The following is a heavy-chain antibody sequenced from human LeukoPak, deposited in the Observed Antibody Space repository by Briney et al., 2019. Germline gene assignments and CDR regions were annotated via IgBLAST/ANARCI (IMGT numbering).Heavy chain of an antibody. V-gene: IGHV3-11*01. D-gene: IGHD4-17*01. Sequence: GGSLRLSCAASGFTFSDYYMSWIRQAPGKGLEWVSYISSSGSTIYYADSVKGRFTISRDNFKNTLYLQMNSLRVEDTAVYYCARDHPDYGDSYWGQGTLVTVSS. J-gene: IGHJ4*02. CDR2: ISSSGSTI. CDR1: GFTFSDYY. CDR3: ARDHPDYGDSY.